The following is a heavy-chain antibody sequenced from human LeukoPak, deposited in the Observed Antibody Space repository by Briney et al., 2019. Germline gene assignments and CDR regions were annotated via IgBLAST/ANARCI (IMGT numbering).Heavy chain of an antibody. J-gene: IGHJ4*02. CDR3: ATDSSGYYHAPYFDY. Sequence: ASVKGSCKVSGYTLTELSMHWVRQAPGKGLEWMGGFDPEDGETIYAQKFQGRVTMTEDTSTDTAYMELSSLRSEDTAVYYCATDSSGYYHAPYFDYWGQGTLVTVSS. D-gene: IGHD3-22*01. CDR2: FDPEDGET. CDR1: GYTLTELS. V-gene: IGHV1-24*01.